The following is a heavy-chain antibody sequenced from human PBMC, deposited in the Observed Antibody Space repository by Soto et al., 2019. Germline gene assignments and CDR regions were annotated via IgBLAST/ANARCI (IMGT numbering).Heavy chain of an antibody. Sequence: QATGQGLEWMGWMNXNSGNTGYAQKFQGRVTMTRNTSISTAYMELSSLRSEDTAVYYCARTLYGDNVDYWGQGTLVTVSS. J-gene: IGHJ4*02. D-gene: IGHD4-17*01. CDR2: MNXNSGNT. CDR3: ARTLYGDNVDY. V-gene: IGHV1-8*01.